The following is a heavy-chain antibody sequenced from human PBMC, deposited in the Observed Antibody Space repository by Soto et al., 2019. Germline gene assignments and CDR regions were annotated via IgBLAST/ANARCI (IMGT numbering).Heavy chain of an antibody. CDR3: ATDLRYYYYCMEV. V-gene: IGHV1-24*01. CDR1: GYTLTELS. Sequence: GASVNVSRKGSGYTLTELSMHWVRQAPGKGLQWMGGFDPEDCETNYAQKFQGRVTLTEETSTDTAYRGLSRLRSEETAVYYCATDLRYYYYCMEVWGKGTTVTVSS. J-gene: IGHJ6*03. CDR2: FDPEDCET.